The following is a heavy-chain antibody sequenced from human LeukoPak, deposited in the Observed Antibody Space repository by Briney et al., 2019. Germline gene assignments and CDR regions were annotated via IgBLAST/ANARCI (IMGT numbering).Heavy chain of an antibody. CDR3: TKGRLRFHS. CDR1: GFSFSDYA. V-gene: IGHV3-23*01. J-gene: IGHJ4*02. D-gene: IGHD3-3*01. CDR2: ITGPGEGT. Sequence: AGGSLRLSCSASGFSFSDYAMSWVRQAPGKGLEWVSAITGPGEGTWYADSVQGRFTTSRDNSKNTLYLQMSNLKAEGTAVYHCTKGRLRFHSWGQGTLVTVSS.